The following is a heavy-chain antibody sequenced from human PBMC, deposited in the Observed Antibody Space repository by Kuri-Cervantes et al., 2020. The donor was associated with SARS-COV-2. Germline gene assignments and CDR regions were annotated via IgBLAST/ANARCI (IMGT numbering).Heavy chain of an antibody. CDR3: SRSVPGAISSEDGALDI. J-gene: IGHJ3*02. V-gene: IGHV1-45*02. Sequence: SVKVSCKASGDTFTYRFLHWVRQAPGQAPEWMGWITPFNGNTKYAQKFQDRVTITRDRSMNTAYMELSSLRSEDTAMYYCSRSVPGAISSEDGALDIWGQGTMVTVSS. CDR1: GDTFTYRF. D-gene: IGHD4/OR15-4a*01. CDR2: ITPFNGNT.